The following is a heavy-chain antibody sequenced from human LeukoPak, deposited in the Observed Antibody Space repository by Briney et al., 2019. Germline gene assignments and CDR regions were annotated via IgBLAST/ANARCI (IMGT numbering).Heavy chain of an antibody. V-gene: IGHV3-30*18. D-gene: IGHD6-13*01. J-gene: IGHJ3*02. CDR1: GFTFSSYG. Sequence: GGSLRLSCAASGFTFSSYGMHWVRQAPGKGLEWVAVISYDGSNKYYADSVKGRFTISRDNSKNTLYLQMNSLRAEDTAVYYCAKDPRFWVAAAVRLVEGNAFDIWGQGTMVTVSS. CDR2: ISYDGSNK. CDR3: AKDPRFWVAAAVRLVEGNAFDI.